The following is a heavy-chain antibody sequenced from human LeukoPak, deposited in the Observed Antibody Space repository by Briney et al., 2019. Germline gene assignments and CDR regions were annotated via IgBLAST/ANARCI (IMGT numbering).Heavy chain of an antibody. J-gene: IGHJ4*02. V-gene: IGHV4-39*01. CDR2: IYYSGST. Sequence: SETLSLTCTVSGGSISSSSYYWGWIRQPPGKGLEWIGSIYYSGSTYYNPSLKSRVTISVDTPKNQFSLKLSSVTAADTAVYYCARVNDILTGYFDYWGQGTLVTVSS. CDR1: GGSISSSSYY. CDR3: ARVNDILTGYFDY. D-gene: IGHD3-9*01.